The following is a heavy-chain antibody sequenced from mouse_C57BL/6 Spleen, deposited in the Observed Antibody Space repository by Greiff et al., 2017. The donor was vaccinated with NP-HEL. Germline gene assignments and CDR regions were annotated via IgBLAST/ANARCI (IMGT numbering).Heavy chain of an antibody. Sequence: QVQLKQPGAELVKPGASVKMSCKASGYTFTSYWITWVKQRPGQGLEWIGDIYPGSGSTNYNEKFKSKATLTVDTSSSTAYMQLSSLTSEDSAVYYCARYSITPVVANFDYWGQGTTLTVSS. CDR3: ARYSITPVVANFDY. J-gene: IGHJ2*01. CDR1: GYTFTSYW. D-gene: IGHD1-1*01. V-gene: IGHV1-55*01. CDR2: IYPGSGST.